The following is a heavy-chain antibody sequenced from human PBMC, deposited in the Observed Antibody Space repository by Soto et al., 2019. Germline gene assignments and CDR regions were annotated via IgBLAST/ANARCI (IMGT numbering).Heavy chain of an antibody. V-gene: IGHV3-23*01. D-gene: IGHD4-17*01. Sequence: LRLSCAASGFTFSSYAMSWVRQAPGKGLEWVSAISGSGGGTYYADSVKGRFTISGDNSKNTLYLQMNSLRAEDTAVYYCAKYYGDYGRYYYYYGMDVWGQGTTVTVSS. CDR3: AKYYGDYGRYYYYYGMDV. CDR1: GFTFSSYA. CDR2: ISGSGGGT. J-gene: IGHJ6*02.